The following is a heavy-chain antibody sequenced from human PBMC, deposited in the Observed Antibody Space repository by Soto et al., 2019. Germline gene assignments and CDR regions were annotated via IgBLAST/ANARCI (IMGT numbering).Heavy chain of an antibody. CDR3: ARDSAGKTDWGLRGAFDF. D-gene: IGHD7-27*01. Sequence: QVQLVESGGGVVQPGRSQRLSCAASGFTFSDHGMHWVRQAPGKGLEWAAVMWYDGSNKYYADSVKGRFSISRDNSKNTLYLHMSSLRGEDTAVYYCARDSAGKTDWGLRGAFDFWGQGTMVTVSS. V-gene: IGHV3-33*01. CDR1: GFTFSDHG. J-gene: IGHJ3*01. CDR2: MWYDGSNK.